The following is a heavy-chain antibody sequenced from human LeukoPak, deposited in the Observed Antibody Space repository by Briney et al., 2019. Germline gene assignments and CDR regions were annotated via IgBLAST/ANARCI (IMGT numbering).Heavy chain of an antibody. D-gene: IGHD5-24*01. J-gene: IGHJ4*02. CDR1: GFTFSSYE. V-gene: IGHV3-21*01. CDR2: ISSSSSYI. Sequence: PGGSLRLSCAASGFTFSSYEMNWVRQAPGKGLEWVSSISSSSSYIYYADSVKGRFTISRDNAKNSLYLQMNSLRAEDTAVYYCARDLRWLQSFDYWGQGTLVTVSS. CDR3: ARDLRWLQSFDY.